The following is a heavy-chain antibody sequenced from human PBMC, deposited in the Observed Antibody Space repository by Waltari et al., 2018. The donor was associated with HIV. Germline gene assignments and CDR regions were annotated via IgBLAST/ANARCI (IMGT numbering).Heavy chain of an antibody. D-gene: IGHD5-12*01. Sequence: QVQLQQWGAGLLKPSETLSLTCAVYGGSFSGYYWSWLRQPPGKGLEWIGAIKHIGRTNYNTSLKSRVTISADTSKKQFSLKVNSVTAADTAVYYCARGEEGYSGYDLSWFDTWGQGTLVTVSS. CDR1: GGSFSGYY. J-gene: IGHJ5*02. CDR2: IKHIGRT. CDR3: ARGEEGYSGYDLSWFDT. V-gene: IGHV4-34*01.